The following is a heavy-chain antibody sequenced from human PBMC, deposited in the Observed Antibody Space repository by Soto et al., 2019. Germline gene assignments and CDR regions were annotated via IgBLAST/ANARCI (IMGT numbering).Heavy chain of an antibody. J-gene: IGHJ6*02. CDR2: INPNTGST. Sequence: QVQLVQSGAEVKKPGASVKVSCTASGYTFTTYYIHWVRQAPGQGLEWMGIINPNTGSTSSPQRVRGRLTIDRATSTRTVYMELSSLGSEDTAVYYCARDTNVSITYHYNGMDVWGPGTTVTVSS. CDR3: ARDTNVSITYHYNGMDV. V-gene: IGHV1-46*01. D-gene: IGHD1-1*01. CDR1: GYTFTTYY.